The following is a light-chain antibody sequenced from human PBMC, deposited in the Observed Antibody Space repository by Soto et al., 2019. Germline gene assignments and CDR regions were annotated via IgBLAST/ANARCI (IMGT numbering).Light chain of an antibody. CDR1: SSDIGIYNY. CDR3: NSYTTNTTLV. V-gene: IGLV2-14*01. Sequence: QSVLTQPASVSGSPGQSITISCTGTSSDIGIYNYVSWYQHHPGKAPKLIIYQVSNRPSGVSNRFSGSKSGNTASLTISGLQAEDEADYYCNSYTTNTTLVFDGGTKLTVL. CDR2: QVS. J-gene: IGLJ2*01.